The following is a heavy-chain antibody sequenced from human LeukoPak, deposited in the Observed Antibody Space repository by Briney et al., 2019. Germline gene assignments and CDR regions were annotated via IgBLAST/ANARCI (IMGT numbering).Heavy chain of an antibody. CDR1: GGSFSDYY. Sequence: KPSETLSLTCAVYGGSFSDYYWSWIRQPPGKGLEWIGEINHSGSTNYNPSLKSRVTISVDTSKNQFSLKLSSVTAADTAVYYCARAGYSSGWYKRKLDYWGQGTLVTVSS. CDR2: INHSGST. D-gene: IGHD6-19*01. J-gene: IGHJ4*02. V-gene: IGHV4-34*01. CDR3: ARAGYSSGWYKRKLDY.